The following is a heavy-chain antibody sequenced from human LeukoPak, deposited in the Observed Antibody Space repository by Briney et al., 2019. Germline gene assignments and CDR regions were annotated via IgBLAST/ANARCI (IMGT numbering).Heavy chain of an antibody. CDR1: GYTFTNYA. V-gene: IGHV1-18*01. D-gene: IGHD6-6*01. CDR2: ISAYNGNT. CDR3: ARDLSSSSRYNYYYGMDV. Sequence: ASVKVSCKASGYTFTNYAISWVRQAPGQGLEWMGWISAYNGNTNYAQKLQGRVTMTTDTSTSTAYMEPRSLRSDDTAVYYCARDLSSSSRYNYYYGMDVWGQGTTVIVSS. J-gene: IGHJ6*02.